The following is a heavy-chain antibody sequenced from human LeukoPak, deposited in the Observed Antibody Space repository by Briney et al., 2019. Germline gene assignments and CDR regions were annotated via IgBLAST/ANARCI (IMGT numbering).Heavy chain of an antibody. CDR3: ARHGVVATKDPLYYFDY. Sequence: SETLSLTCTVSGGSISSYYWSWIRQPLGKGLEWIGYIYYSGSTNYNPSLKSRVAISVDTSKNQFSLKLSSVTAADTAVYYCARHGVVATKDPLYYFDYWGQGTLVTVSS. CDR1: GGSISSYY. D-gene: IGHD5-12*01. J-gene: IGHJ4*02. V-gene: IGHV4-59*08. CDR2: IYYSGST.